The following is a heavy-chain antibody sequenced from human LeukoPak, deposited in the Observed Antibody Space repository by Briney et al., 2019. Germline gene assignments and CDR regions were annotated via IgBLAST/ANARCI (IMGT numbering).Heavy chain of an antibody. D-gene: IGHD5-18*01. J-gene: IGHJ4*02. V-gene: IGHV1-69*13. CDR3: ATAKRGYREELDY. CDR2: IIPIFGTA. Sequence: ASATVSCKASGGTFSSYAISWVRQAPGQGLEWMGGIIPIFGTANYAQKFQGRVTITADESTSTAYMELSSLRSEDTAVYYCATAKRGYREELDYWGQGTLVTVSS. CDR1: GGTFSSYA.